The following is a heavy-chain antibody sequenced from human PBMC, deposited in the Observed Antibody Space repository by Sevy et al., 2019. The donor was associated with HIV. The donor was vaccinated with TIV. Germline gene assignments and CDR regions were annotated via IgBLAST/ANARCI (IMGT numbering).Heavy chain of an antibody. CDR1: GYTFTSYG. V-gene: IGHV1-18*01. J-gene: IGHJ6*02. Sequence: ASVKVSCKASGYTFTSYGISWVRQAPGQGLEWMGWISAYNGNTNNAQKLQGRVTMTTDKSTSTAYMELRSLRSDDTTVYYGTIDKKEEAARPGLNYKFDGMDVWGQGTTVTVSS. CDR2: ISAYNGNT. CDR3: TIDKKEEAARPGLNYKFDGMDV. D-gene: IGHD6-6*01.